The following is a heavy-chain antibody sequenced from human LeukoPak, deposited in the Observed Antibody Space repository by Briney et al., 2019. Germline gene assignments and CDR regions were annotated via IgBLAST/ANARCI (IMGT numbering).Heavy chain of an antibody. D-gene: IGHD4-17*01. CDR1: GGSFSGYY. V-gene: IGHV4-34*01. CDR2: INHSGST. J-gene: IGHJ4*02. Sequence: SETLSLTCAVYGGSFSGYYWSWIRQPPGKGLEWIGEINHSGSTNYNPSLESRVTISLDTSKNQFSLNLSSVTAADTAVYYCARGQGTVTTHWGQGTLVTVSS. CDR3: ARGQGTVTTH.